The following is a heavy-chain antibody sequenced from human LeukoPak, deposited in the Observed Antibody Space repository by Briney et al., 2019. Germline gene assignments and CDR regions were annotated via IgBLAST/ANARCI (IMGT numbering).Heavy chain of an antibody. CDR3: ARDGDGQQAAGTNFDY. J-gene: IGHJ4*02. D-gene: IGHD6-13*01. CDR1: GYTFTSNY. Sequence: GASVKVSCKASGYTFTSNYMHWVRQAPGQGLEWMGIINPSGGSTSYAQKFQGRVTMTRDTSTSTVYMELSSLRSEDTAVYYCARDGDGQQAAGTNFDYWGQGTLVTVSS. V-gene: IGHV1-46*01. CDR2: INPSGGST.